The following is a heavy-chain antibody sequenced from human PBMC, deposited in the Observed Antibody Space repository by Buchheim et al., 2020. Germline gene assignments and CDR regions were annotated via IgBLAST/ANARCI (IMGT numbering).Heavy chain of an antibody. CDR2: INHSGST. V-gene: IGHV4-34*01. D-gene: IGHD3-3*01. CDR1: GGSFSGYY. CDR3: ARGRDLWYYDFGVANKPYAGHAFDI. J-gene: IGHJ3*02. Sequence: QVQLQQWGAGLLKPSETLSLTCAVYGGSFSGYYWSWIRQPPGKGLEWIGEINHSGSTNYNPSLKSRVTISVDTSKNQFSLKLSSVTAADTAVYYCARGRDLWYYDFGVANKPYAGHAFDIWGQGT.